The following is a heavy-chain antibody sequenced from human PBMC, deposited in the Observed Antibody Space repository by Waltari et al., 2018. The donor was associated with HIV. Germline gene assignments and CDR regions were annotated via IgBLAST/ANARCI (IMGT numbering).Heavy chain of an antibody. CDR2: FEPEQGKT. CDR3: TTEGLYCSGGTCYSRFDP. CDR1: GYTLSEFT. V-gene: IGHV1-24*01. D-gene: IGHD2-15*01. J-gene: IGHJ5*02. Sequence: VPLVQSGAEVTKPGPSGKVSCNDSGYTLSEFTLHWVRQAPGKGLEWMGGFEPEQGKTIYAQNFQGRVTMTEDAATDTAYMELSSLRSEDTAVYYCTTEGLYCSGGTCYSRFDPWGQGTLVTVSS.